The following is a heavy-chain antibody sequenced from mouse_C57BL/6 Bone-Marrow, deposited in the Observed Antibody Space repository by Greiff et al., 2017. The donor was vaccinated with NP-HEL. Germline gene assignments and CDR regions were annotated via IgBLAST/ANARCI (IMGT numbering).Heavy chain of an antibody. J-gene: IGHJ3*01. CDR3: ARGVYYSASWFAY. CDR2: IYPRSGNT. CDR1: GYTFTSYG. Sequence: VQLQQSGAELARPGASVKLSCKASGYTFTSYGISWVKQRTGQGLEWIGVIYPRSGNTYYNEKFKGKATLTADKSSSTAYMELRSLTSEDSAVYFCARGVYYSASWFAYWGQGTLVTVSA. D-gene: IGHD2-12*01. V-gene: IGHV1-81*01.